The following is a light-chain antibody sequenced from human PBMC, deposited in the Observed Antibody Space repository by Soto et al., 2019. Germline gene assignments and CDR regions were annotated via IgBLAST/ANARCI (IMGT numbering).Light chain of an antibody. V-gene: IGLV2-14*01. CDR1: RSDIGDSNF. J-gene: IGLJ1*01. CDR3: ASFRSGIILV. CDR2: EVN. Sequence: QSVRTRPASVSGSPGQSVTISCTGPRSDIGDSNFISWYQQSPGKAPRLLIYEVNNRPSGVSRRFSGSKAGNTASLTISGLLEDDEADYFCASFRSGIILVFGSGTKVTV.